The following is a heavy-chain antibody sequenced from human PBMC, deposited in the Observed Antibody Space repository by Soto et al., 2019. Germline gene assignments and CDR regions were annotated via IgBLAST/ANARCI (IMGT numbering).Heavy chain of an antibody. Sequence: EMQLLESGGGLVQAGGSLRLSCAASGFTVSSYALNWVRQAPGKGLEWVSGISASTYYADSVKGRFTISRDTSKTTLYLQMNSLRAEDTAIYFCTILMYSTRWYYLDYWGQGTLVTVSS. CDR2: ISAST. J-gene: IGHJ4*02. D-gene: IGHD6-13*01. CDR1: GFTVSSYA. V-gene: IGHV3-23*01. CDR3: TILMYSTRWYYLDY.